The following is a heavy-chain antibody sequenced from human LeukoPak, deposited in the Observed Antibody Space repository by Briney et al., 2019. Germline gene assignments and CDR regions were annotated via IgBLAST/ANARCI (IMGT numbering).Heavy chain of an antibody. CDR3: AKDTVPTTGDPDYYYGMDV. Sequence: PGGSLRLSCAASGFSFSSYAMSWVRQAPGKGLEWVSAISGSGGSTYYADSVKGRFTISRDNSKNTLYLQMNSLRAEDTAVYYCAKDTVPTTGDPDYYYGMDVWGQGTTVTVSS. CDR1: GFSFSSYA. J-gene: IGHJ6*02. D-gene: IGHD7-27*01. CDR2: ISGSGGST. V-gene: IGHV3-23*01.